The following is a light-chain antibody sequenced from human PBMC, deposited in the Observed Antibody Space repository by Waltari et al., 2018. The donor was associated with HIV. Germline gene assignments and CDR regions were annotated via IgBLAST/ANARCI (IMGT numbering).Light chain of an antibody. CDR3: QQYNNWPPYT. V-gene: IGKV3-15*01. CDR1: QSVSSN. Sequence: EILMTQSPATLYVSPGDRATLSCRASQSVSSNLAWYQQRPGQAPKLLIYGASTTATGIPARFSGSGSGTEFTLTISSLQSEDFAVYYCQQYNNWPPYTFGQGTKLEIK. CDR2: GAS. J-gene: IGKJ2*01.